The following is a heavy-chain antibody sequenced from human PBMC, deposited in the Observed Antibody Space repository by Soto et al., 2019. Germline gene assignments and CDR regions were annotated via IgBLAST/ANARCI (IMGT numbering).Heavy chain of an antibody. V-gene: IGHV3-7*01. CDR2: IKEDGSEK. CDR1: GFTFSNYW. D-gene: IGHD2-15*01. CDR3: SRDVVVGAKALNY. J-gene: IGHJ4*02. Sequence: GGSLRLSCAASGFTFSNYWMTWVRQGPGKGMEWGANIKEDGSEKHYVDSVKGRFTISRDNAKNSLYLQMISLRVEDTAVYFCSRDVVVGAKALNYWGQGALVTVSS.